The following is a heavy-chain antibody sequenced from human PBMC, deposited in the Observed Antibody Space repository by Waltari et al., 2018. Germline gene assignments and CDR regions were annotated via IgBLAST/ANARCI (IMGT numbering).Heavy chain of an antibody. CDR2: ISYDGSNK. CDR1: GFTFSSYA. CDR3: ARDITY. J-gene: IGHJ4*02. V-gene: IGHV3-30-3*01. Sequence: QVQLVESGGGVVQPGRSLRLSCAASGFTFSSYAMHWVRQAPGKGLEWVAVISYDGSNKYYADSVKGRFTISRDNSKNTLYLQMNSLRAEDTAVYYCARDITYWCQGTLVTVSS.